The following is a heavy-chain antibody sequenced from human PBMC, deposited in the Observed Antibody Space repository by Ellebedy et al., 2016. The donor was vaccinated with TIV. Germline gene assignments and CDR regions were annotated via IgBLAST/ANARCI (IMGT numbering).Heavy chain of an antibody. J-gene: IGHJ4*02. CDR2: ISGSGGRT. Sequence: GESLKISCEGSGFTFSRYSMSWVRQAPGKGLEWVSAISGSGGRTYSADSVQGRFTISRDNSKNTLYLQMNSLRAEDTAVYHCAKSQSDQGHILTGFDFWGQGTLVTVSS. CDR3: AKSQSDQGHILTGFDF. CDR1: GFTFSRYS. V-gene: IGHV3-23*01. D-gene: IGHD3-9*01.